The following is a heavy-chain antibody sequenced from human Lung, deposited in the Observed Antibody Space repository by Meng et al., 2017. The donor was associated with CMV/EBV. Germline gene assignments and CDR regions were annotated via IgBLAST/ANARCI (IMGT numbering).Heavy chain of an antibody. CDR1: GFTLSRYD. J-gene: IGHJ6*02. D-gene: IGHD1-26*01. CDR2: IGSRGDT. CDR3: GRKIPVSGMDV. V-gene: IGHV3-13*01. Sequence: SCAASGFTLSRYDIHWARQATGKGLEWVSGIGSRGDTHYADSVKGRFTASRENAKNSVYLQVNSVRAGDTAVYYCGRKIPVSGMDVWGQGTTVTVSS.